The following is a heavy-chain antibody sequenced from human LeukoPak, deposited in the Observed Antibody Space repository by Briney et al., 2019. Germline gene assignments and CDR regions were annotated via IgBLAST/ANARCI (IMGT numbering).Heavy chain of an antibody. V-gene: IGHV1-69*13. CDR3: ARGYSYGSYFDY. CDR1: GGTFSSYA. J-gene: IGHJ4*02. D-gene: IGHD5-18*01. CDR2: IIPIFGTA. Sequence: SVKVSCKASGGTFSSYAISWVRQAPGQGLEWMGGIIPIFGTANYAQKFQGRVTITADESTSTAYMELSSLRSEDTAVYYCARGYSYGSYFDYWGQGTLVTVSS.